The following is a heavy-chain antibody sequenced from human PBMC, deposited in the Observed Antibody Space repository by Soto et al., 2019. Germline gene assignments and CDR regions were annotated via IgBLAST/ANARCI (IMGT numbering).Heavy chain of an antibody. CDR2: ISGSGGST. Sequence: EVQLLESGGDLVQPGGSLRLSCAASGFTFSSYGMSWVRQAPGKGLEWVSTISGSGGSTYYSDSVKGRFTISRDNSKNTRYLKMNSMRAEDTAVYYCGKRLPRAFDIWGQGTVVTVSS. V-gene: IGHV3-23*01. J-gene: IGHJ3*02. CDR1: GFTFSSYG. D-gene: IGHD2-15*01. CDR3: GKRLPRAFDI.